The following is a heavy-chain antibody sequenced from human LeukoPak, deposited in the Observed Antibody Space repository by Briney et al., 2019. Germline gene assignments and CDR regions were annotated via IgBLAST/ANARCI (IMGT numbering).Heavy chain of an antibody. CDR3: AREGYYGSGSPPSLYFDY. CDR2: TSSDLNVK. J-gene: IGHJ4*02. D-gene: IGHD3-10*01. V-gene: IGHV3-30-3*01. Sequence: SCKAAGYTFTSYYMHWVRQAPGKGLEWVAVTSSDLNVKLYADSVKGRFTIPRDNSRSTLYLQMNSLRPEDTAIYYCAREGYYGSGSPPSLYFDYWGQGTLVTVSS. CDR1: GYTFTSYY.